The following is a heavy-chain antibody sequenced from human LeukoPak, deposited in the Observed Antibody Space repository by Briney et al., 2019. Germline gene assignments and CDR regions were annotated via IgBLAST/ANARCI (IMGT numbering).Heavy chain of an antibody. V-gene: IGHV3-30*02. Sequence: GGSLRLSCAASGFSVSSIYMNWVRQAPGKGLEWVAFIRYDGSNKYYADSVKGRFTISRDNSKNTLYLQMNSLRPEDTAVYYCAKVGDSRDGYNYVYSFDYWGQGTLVTVSS. CDR3: AKVGDSRDGYNYVYSFDY. D-gene: IGHD5-24*01. CDR2: IRYDGSNK. CDR1: GFSVSSIY. J-gene: IGHJ4*02.